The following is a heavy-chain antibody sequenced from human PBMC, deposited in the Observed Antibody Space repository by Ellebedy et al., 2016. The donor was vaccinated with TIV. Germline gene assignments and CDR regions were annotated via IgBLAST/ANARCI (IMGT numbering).Heavy chain of an antibody. CDR3: ARLMEVATVVYYYGMDV. J-gene: IGHJ6*02. D-gene: IGHD5-24*01. V-gene: IGHV3-30-3*01. Sequence: GGSLRLSXAASGFTFSDYAMHWVRQAPGKGLEWAAVMSYNGGDKYHADSVQGRFTISRDNSRNTLYLQMNSLRGEDTAVYYCARLMEVATVVYYYGMDVWGQGTTVTVSS. CDR2: MSYNGGDK. CDR1: GFTFSDYA.